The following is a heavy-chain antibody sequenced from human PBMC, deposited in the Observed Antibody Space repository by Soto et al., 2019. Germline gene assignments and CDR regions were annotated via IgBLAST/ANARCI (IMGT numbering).Heavy chain of an antibody. CDR1: GYTFTRYT. J-gene: IGHJ5*02. D-gene: IGHD2-15*01. CDR2: INPDNGNT. V-gene: IGHV1-3*01. Sequence: ASVKVSCKASGYTFTRYTMNWARQAPGQRLEWMGWINPDNGNTKSSQKFQDRVIITRDTSASTAYMDLSSLRSEDTAVYYCARGIATGQLDPWGQGTLVTVSS. CDR3: ARGIATGQLDP.